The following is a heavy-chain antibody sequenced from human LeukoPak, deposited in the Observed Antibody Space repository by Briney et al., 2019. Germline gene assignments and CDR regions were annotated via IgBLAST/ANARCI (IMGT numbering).Heavy chain of an antibody. Sequence: QPGGSLRLSCGDSTFNFSDYGMHWVRQAPGKGLVWVSRINSDGSSTSYADSVKGRFTISRDNAKNTLYLQMNSLRAEDTAVYYCARVGRGSWYYYNTGYFDYWGQGTLVTVSS. V-gene: IGHV3-74*01. CDR2: INSDGSST. D-gene: IGHD6-13*01. CDR3: ARVGRGSWYYYNTGYFDY. J-gene: IGHJ4*02. CDR1: TFNFSDYG.